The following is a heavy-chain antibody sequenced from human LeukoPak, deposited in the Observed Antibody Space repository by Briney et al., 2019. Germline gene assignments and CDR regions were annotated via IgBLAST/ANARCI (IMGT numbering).Heavy chain of an antibody. CDR3: ARDLKRLTGTTDYYLYYGMDV. Sequence: PGGSLRLSCAASGFTFSSHSMKWVRQAPGKGLEWVSSISGRESYIYYADSVKGRFTISRDNADNSLSLQMSSLRAEDTAVYYCARDLKRLTGTTDYYLYYGMDVWGQGTTVAVSS. CDR1: GFTFSSHS. D-gene: IGHD1-20*01. V-gene: IGHV3-21*01. CDR2: ISGRESYI. J-gene: IGHJ6*02.